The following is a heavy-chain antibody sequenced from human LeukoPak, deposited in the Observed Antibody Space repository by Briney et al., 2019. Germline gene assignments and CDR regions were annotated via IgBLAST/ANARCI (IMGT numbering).Heavy chain of an antibody. V-gene: IGHV4-34*01. D-gene: IGHD5-24*01. CDR2: INHSGST. J-gene: IGHJ5*02. CDR1: GGSFSGYY. CDR3: ARAPPRWLQFAWFAP. Sequence: SETLSLTCAVYGGSFSGYYWSWIRQPPGKGLEWIGEINHSGSTNYNPSLKSRVTISVDTSKNQFSLKLSSVTAAATAVYYCARAPPRWLQFAWFAPGGRGPLATVS.